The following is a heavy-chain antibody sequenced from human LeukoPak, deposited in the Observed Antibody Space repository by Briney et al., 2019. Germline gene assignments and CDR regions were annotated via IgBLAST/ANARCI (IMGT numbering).Heavy chain of an antibody. V-gene: IGHV1-69*04. CDR1: GGTFSSYA. CDR2: IIPILGIA. CDR3: ARDELDYDSSGYYLGMDV. J-gene: IGHJ6*02. D-gene: IGHD3-22*01. Sequence: GASVKVSCKASGGTFSSYAISWVRQAPGQGLEWMGRIIPILGIANYAQKFQGRVTITADKSTSTAYMELSSLRSEDTAVYYCARDELDYDSSGYYLGMDVWGQGTTVTVSS.